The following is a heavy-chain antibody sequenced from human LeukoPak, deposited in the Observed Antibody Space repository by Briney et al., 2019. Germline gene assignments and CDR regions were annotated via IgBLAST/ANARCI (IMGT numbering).Heavy chain of an antibody. V-gene: IGHV4-39*07. D-gene: IGHD4-17*01. CDR2: IYYSGIT. Sequence: PSETLSLTCTVSGGSISSSSYYWGWIRQPRGKGLEWIGSIYYSGITYYTPSLKSRLTISVDKSKNQFSLKLSSVTAADTAVYYCARDGRVDYGDYTFDYWGQGTLVTVSS. CDR1: GGSISSSSYY. CDR3: ARDGRVDYGDYTFDY. J-gene: IGHJ4*02.